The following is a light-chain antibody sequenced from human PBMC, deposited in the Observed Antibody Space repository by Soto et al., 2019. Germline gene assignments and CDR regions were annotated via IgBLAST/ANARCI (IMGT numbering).Light chain of an antibody. CDR1: QSVGRNY. CDR3: QQYVSSPWA. Sequence: EIVLTQSPGTLSLSPGESATLSCRASQSVGRNYLAWFQHKPDQAPRLLIYDASNRATGVPDRFSGSGSGTDFTLSVTRLEPEDFAVYYCQQYVSSPWAFGQGTKVEI. V-gene: IGKV3-20*01. J-gene: IGKJ1*01. CDR2: DAS.